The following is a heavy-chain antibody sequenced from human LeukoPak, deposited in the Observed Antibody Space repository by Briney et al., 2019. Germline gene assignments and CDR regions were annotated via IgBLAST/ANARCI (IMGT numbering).Heavy chain of an antibody. CDR2: INHSGST. CDR1: GGSFSGYY. D-gene: IGHD3-3*01. Sequence: KPSETLSLTCAVYGGSFSGYYWCWIRQPPGKGLEWIGEINHSGSTNYNPSLKSRVTISVDTSKKQFSLKLSSVTAADTAVYYCARGTIVVVPAATYYDFWSGYSWFDPWGQGTLVTVSS. CDR3: ARGTIVVVPAATYYDFWSGYSWFDP. J-gene: IGHJ5*02. V-gene: IGHV4-34*01.